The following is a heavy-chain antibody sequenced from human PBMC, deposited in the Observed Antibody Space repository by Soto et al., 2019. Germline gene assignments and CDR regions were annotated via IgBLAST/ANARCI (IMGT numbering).Heavy chain of an antibody. CDR1: GGTFSRYA. V-gene: IGHV1-69*13. CDR3: ARDLDYYGSGSHYYYGMGV. J-gene: IGHJ6*02. CDR2: IVPIYGTR. Sequence: SVKVSSTASGGTFSRYALSWFRQAPGQALEWMGGIVPIYGTRGFAQKFQGRLTITADEPTRTAYMELSSLRSEDTAVYYCARDLDYYGSGSHYYYGMGVWGQGTTVTVS. D-gene: IGHD3-10*01.